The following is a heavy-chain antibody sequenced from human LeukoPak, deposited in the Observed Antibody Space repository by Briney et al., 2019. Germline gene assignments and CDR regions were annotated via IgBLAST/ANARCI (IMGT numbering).Heavy chain of an antibody. CDR1: GFTFSSYG. D-gene: IGHD2-2*01. CDR2: ISGSGGST. J-gene: IGHJ4*02. V-gene: IGHV3-23*01. Sequence: GGSLRLSCAASGFTFSSYGMSWVRQAPGKGLEWVSAISGSGGSTYYADSVKGRFTISRDNSKKTLYLQMNSLRAEDTAVYHCAKDAFGYCSSTSCYDSFDYWGQGTLVTVSS. CDR3: AKDAFGYCSSTSCYDSFDY.